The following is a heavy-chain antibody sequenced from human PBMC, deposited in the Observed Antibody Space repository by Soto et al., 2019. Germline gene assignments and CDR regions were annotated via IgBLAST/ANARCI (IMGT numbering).Heavy chain of an antibody. V-gene: IGHV4-31*03. Sequence: PSETLSLTCTVSGGSISSGGYYWSWIRQHPGKGLEWIGYIYYSGSTYYNPSLKSRVTISVDTSKNQFSLKLSSVTAADTAVYYCARGRRTSHFFDYWGQGTLVTVSS. J-gene: IGHJ4*02. CDR1: GGSISSGGYY. CDR3: ARGRRTSHFFDY. D-gene: IGHD2-2*01. CDR2: IYYSGST.